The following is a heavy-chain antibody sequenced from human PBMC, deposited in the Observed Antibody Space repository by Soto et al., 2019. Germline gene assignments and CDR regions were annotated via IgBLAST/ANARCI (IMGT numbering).Heavy chain of an antibody. V-gene: IGHV4-39*01. CDR1: GGSISSSSYY. J-gene: IGHJ6*02. D-gene: IGHD6-13*01. CDR3: ARSIAAAGNFYYYYGMDG. Sequence: SETLSLTCTVSGGSISSSSYYWGWIRQPPGKGLEWIGSIYYSGSTYYKPSLKSRVTISVDTSKNQFSLKLSSVTAADTAVYYCARSIAAAGNFYYYYGMDGWGQGTTVT. CDR2: IYYSGST.